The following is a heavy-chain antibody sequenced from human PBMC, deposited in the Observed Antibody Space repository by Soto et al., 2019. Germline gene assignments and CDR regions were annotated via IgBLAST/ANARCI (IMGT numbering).Heavy chain of an antibody. CDR3: EKDPSDAFDI. V-gene: IGHV3-30*18. J-gene: IGHJ3*02. Sequence: QVQLVESGGGVVQPGRSLRLSCAASGFTFSSYGMHWVRQAPGKGLEWVAVISYDGSNKYYADSVKGRFTISRDNSKNTLYLQMNSLRAEDTAVYYCEKDPSDAFDIWGQGTMVTVSS. CDR1: GFTFSSYG. CDR2: ISYDGSNK.